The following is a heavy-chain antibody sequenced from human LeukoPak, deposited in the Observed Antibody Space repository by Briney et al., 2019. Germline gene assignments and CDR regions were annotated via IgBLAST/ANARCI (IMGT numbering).Heavy chain of an antibody. Sequence: SQTLSLTCTVSGCTFSNYGYYWIWLPPDPGQDLVWIRYIYYSGSTYYNPSLKSRVTISVDTSKNQFSLKLSSVTAADTAVYYCARVGGSGSYESLGFDYWGQGTLVTVSS. V-gene: IGHV4-31*03. D-gene: IGHD3-10*01. CDR2: IYYSGST. CDR3: ARVGGSGSYESLGFDY. J-gene: IGHJ4*02. CDR1: GCTFSNYGYY.